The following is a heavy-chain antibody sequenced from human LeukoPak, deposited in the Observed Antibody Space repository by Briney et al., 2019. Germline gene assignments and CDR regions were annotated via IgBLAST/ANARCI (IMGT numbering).Heavy chain of an antibody. V-gene: IGHV1-46*01. CDR1: GYIFTSYY. CDR2: INPGGGRT. Sequence: GASVKVSCKASGYIFTSYYMHWVRQAPGQGLEWMGIINPGGGRTSYAQKFQGGVTMTRDTSTSTVYMDLSSLRSEDTAVYYCARGVVVTAADVHFDFWGQGTLVTVSS. D-gene: IGHD2-21*02. CDR3: ARGVVVTAADVHFDF. J-gene: IGHJ4*02.